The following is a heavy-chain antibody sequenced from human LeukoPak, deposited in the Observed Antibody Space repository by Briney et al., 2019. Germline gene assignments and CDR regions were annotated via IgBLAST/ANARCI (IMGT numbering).Heavy chain of an antibody. CDR3: ARRQTSSSNTYYFDY. V-gene: IGHV4-4*02. CDR1: GGSISSSNW. Sequence: SGTLSLTCAVSGGSISSSNWWSWVRQPPGKGLEWIGEIYHSGSTNYNPSLKSRVTISVDTSKNQFSLKLSSVTAADTAVYYCARRQTSSSNTYYFDYWGQGTLVTVSS. D-gene: IGHD6-13*01. CDR2: IYHSGST. J-gene: IGHJ4*02.